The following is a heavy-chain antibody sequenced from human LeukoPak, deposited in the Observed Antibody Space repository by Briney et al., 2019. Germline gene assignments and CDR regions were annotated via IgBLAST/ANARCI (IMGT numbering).Heavy chain of an antibody. Sequence: GASVKVSCKASGYTFTSYGISWVRQAPGQGLEWMGWISAYNGNTNYAQKLQGRVTMTTDTSTSTAYMELRSLRSDDTAVYYCARDCSGGSCTHYYYYGMDVWGQGTTVTVSS. CDR3: ARDCSGGSCTHYYYYGMDV. J-gene: IGHJ6*02. CDR1: GYTFTSYG. V-gene: IGHV1-18*01. CDR2: ISAYNGNT. D-gene: IGHD2-15*01.